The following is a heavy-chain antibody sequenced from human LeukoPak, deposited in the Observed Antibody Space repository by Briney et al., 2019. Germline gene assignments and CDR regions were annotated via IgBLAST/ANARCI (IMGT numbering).Heavy chain of an antibody. CDR3: ARGRFGGAAEYYYYMDV. Sequence: SETLSLTCAVYGGSFSGYYWSWIRQPPGKGLEWIGDINHSGSTNYNPSLKSRVTISVDTSKNQFSLKLSSVTAADTAVYYCARGRFGGAAEYYYYMDVWGKGTTVTVSS. D-gene: IGHD6-13*01. CDR2: INHSGST. V-gene: IGHV4-34*01. J-gene: IGHJ6*03. CDR1: GGSFSGYY.